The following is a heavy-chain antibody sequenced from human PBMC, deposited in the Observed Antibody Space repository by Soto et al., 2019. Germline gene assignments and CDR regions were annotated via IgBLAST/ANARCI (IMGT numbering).Heavy chain of an antibody. J-gene: IGHJ6*02. CDR3: SRGFVRLAYCCGDCYSPYGMDV. Sequence: QVQLVQSGAEVKKPGASVKVSCKASGYTFTSYGISWVRQAPGQGLEWMGWISAYNGNTNYAQKLQGRVTMTTDTSTSTAYMELRSLRSDDTAVYYCSRGFVRLAYCCGDCYSPYGMDVWGQGTTVTVSS. CDR1: GYTFTSYG. CDR2: ISAYNGNT. V-gene: IGHV1-18*01. D-gene: IGHD2-21*02.